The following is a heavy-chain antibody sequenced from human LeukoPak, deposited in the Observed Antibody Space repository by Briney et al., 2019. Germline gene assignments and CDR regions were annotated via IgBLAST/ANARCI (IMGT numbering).Heavy chain of an antibody. CDR3: ARIEGMAHIDY. V-gene: IGHV3-53*01. J-gene: IGHJ4*02. CDR2: IYSGGST. D-gene: IGHD5-24*01. CDR1: GFTFSSYS. Sequence: GGSLRLSCAASGFTFSSYSMNWVRQAPGKGLEWVSVIYSGGSTYYADSVKGRFTISRDNSKNTLYLQMNSLRAEDTAVYYCARIEGMAHIDYWGQGTLVTVSS.